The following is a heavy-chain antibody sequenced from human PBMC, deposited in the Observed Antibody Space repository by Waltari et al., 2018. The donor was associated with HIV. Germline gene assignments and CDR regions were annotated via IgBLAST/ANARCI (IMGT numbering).Heavy chain of an antibody. Sequence: VQSGTVMKKPGASVRVSCRPFEYTFVNYVLHWVRQAPGKGLQWVGWINPMNGDTKYAQKFQGRVSLTTDTSTITAYMELRSLRPDDTAIYYCARAGFYNTLTGYRAGASHIWGQGTMVIVSS. D-gene: IGHD3-9*01. CDR2: INPMNGDT. CDR3: ARAGFYNTLTGYRAGASHI. CDR1: EYTFVNYV. J-gene: IGHJ3*02. V-gene: IGHV1-18*01.